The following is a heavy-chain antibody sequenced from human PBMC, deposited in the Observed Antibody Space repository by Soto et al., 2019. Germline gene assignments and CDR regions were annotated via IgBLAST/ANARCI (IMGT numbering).Heavy chain of an antibody. CDR3: ANEGGYGDYAGENWFDS. D-gene: IGHD4-17*01. J-gene: IGHJ5*01. V-gene: IGHV3-74*01. CDR2: INSDGSHT. CDR1: GFTFFAYW. Sequence: GGSLRLSCAASGFTFFAYWIHWVRQVPGKGLVWVSRINSDGSHTSYADSVRGRFTISRDNSKNTVYLQMNSLTAEDTAVYYCANEGGYGDYAGENWFDSWGQGSLVTVSS.